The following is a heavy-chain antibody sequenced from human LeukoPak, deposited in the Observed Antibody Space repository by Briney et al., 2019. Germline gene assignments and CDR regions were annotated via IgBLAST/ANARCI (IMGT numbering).Heavy chain of an antibody. J-gene: IGHJ5*02. CDR1: GGSISSYY. D-gene: IGHD3-10*01. V-gene: IGHV4-59*01. CDR3: VRGPYGSGISNWFDP. Sequence: EPSETLSLTCTVSGGSISSYYWSWIRQPPGKGLEWIGYIYYSGDTNYNPSLQSRVTVSVDTSKNQFSLKLTSVTAADTAVYYCVRGPYGSGISNWFDPWGQGTLVIVSS. CDR2: IYYSGDT.